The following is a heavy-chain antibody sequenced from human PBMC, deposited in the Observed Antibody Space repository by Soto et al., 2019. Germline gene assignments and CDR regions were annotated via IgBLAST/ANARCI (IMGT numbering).Heavy chain of an antibody. J-gene: IGHJ4*02. CDR2: ISRSGGKK. Sequence: GSLRLSCAASGFTFSSYAMSWVRQAPGKGPEWVSDISRSGGKKYYADSVKGRFTISRDNAKNSLYLQMDSLRVEDTALYYCFNVAFGYWGRGTLVTVSS. CDR1: GFTFSSYA. V-gene: IGHV3-23*01. CDR3: FNVAFGY.